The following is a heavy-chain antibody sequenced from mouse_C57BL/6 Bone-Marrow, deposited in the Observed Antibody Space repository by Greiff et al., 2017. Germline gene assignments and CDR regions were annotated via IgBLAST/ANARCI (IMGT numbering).Heavy chain of an antibody. D-gene: IGHD1-1*01. Sequence: QVQLQQPGAELVKPGASVKMSCKASGYTFTSYWITWVKQRPGQGLEWIGDIYPGSGSTKYNEKFKSKATLTVDTSSSTAYMQLSSLTYEDDAVYYCARDYGSSYFDYWGRGTTPTVSA. CDR2: IYPGSGST. J-gene: IGHJ2*01. V-gene: IGHV1-55*01. CDR3: ARDYGSSYFDY. CDR1: GYTFTSYW.